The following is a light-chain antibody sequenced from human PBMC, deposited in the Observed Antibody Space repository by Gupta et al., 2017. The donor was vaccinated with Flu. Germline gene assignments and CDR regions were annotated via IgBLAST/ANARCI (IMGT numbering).Light chain of an antibody. Sequence: DIQMTQSLSSLSASVGDRVTITCRVSQSVSSYLNWYQQKAGRAPHLLIFGASTLQRGVPSRFSGSGSGTDFTLTISSLQPDYFATYYCQQTYSTLWTFGQGTKVEVK. CDR3: QQTYSTLWT. CDR2: GAS. V-gene: IGKV1-39*01. CDR1: QSVSSY. J-gene: IGKJ1*01.